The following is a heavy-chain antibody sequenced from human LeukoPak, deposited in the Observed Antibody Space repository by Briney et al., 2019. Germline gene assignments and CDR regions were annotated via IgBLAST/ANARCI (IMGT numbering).Heavy chain of an antibody. D-gene: IGHD1-1*01. CDR3: ARVGGTNYYYYGMDV. CDR1: GGSISSSDYY. V-gene: IGHV4-61*08. Sequence: SETLSLTCTVSGGSISSSDYYWGWIRQPPGKGLEWIGYIYDSGSTNYNPSLKSRVTISVDTSKNQFSLKLSSVTAADTAVYYCARVGGTNYYYYGMDVWGQGTTVTVSS. CDR2: IYDSGST. J-gene: IGHJ6*02.